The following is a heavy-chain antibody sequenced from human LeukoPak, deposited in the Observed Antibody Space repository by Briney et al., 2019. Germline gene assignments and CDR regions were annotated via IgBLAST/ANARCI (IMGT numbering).Heavy chain of an antibody. D-gene: IGHD6-6*01. V-gene: IGHV4-34*01. CDR1: GGSFSGFH. CDR3: ARAQRIAARREDV. Sequence: SETLSLTCAVYGGSFSGFHWSWIRQTPGKGLEWIGEINHSGSTNYNPSLKSRVTISVDTSKNQFSLKLSSVTAADTAVYYCARAQRIAARREDVWGKGTTVTVSS. J-gene: IGHJ6*04. CDR2: INHSGST.